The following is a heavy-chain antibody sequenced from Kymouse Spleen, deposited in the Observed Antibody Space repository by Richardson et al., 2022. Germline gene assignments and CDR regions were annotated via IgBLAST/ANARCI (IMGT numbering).Heavy chain of an antibody. D-gene: IGHD2-2*02,IGHD2-21*02. Sequence: QVQLQQWGAGLLKPSETLSLTCAVYGGSFSGYYWSWIRQPPGKGLEWIGEINHSGSTNYNPSLKSRVTISVDTSKNQFSLKLSSVTAADTAVYYCAVPATAIGYYYYGMDVWGQGTTVTVSS. CDR2: INHSGST. CDR1: GGSFSGYY. CDR3: AVPATAIGYYYYGMDV. J-gene: IGHJ6*02. V-gene: IGHV4-34*01.